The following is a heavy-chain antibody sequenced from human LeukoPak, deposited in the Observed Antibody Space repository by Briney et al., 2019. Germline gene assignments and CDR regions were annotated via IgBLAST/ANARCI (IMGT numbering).Heavy chain of an antibody. Sequence: GGSLRLSCAASGFTVSSNYMSWVRQAPGKGLEWVTAISGSGGSTYYADSVKGRFTISRDNSKNTLYLQMNSLRAEDTAVYYCAKDHGSMIVVVITPFDYWGQGTLVTVSS. CDR2: ISGSGGST. CDR3: AKDHGSMIVVVITPFDY. CDR1: GFTVSSNY. V-gene: IGHV3-23*01. J-gene: IGHJ4*02. D-gene: IGHD3-22*01.